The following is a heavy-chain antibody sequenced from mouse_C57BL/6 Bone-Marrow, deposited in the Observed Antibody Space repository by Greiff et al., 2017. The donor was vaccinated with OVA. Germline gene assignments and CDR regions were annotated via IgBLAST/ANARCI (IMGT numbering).Heavy chain of an antibody. CDR1: GFTFSDYY. Sequence: EVQLQESEGGLVQPGSSMKLSCTASGFTFSDYYMAWVRQVPEKGLEWVANINYDGSSTYYLDSLKSRFIISRDNAKNILYLQMSSLKSEDTATYYCARVVGGWFAYWGQGTLVTVSA. CDR2: INYDGSST. J-gene: IGHJ3*01. V-gene: IGHV5-16*01. D-gene: IGHD1-1*02. CDR3: ARVVGGWFAY.